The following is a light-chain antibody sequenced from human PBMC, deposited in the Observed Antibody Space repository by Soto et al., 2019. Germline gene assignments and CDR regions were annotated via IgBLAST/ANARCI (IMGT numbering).Light chain of an antibody. CDR3: QQYSRWPLT. J-gene: IGKJ4*01. CDR1: QSVTSN. V-gene: IGKV3-15*01. CDR2: GAS. Sequence: EKVMTQSPATLSVSPGERATLSCRASQSVTSNLAWYQQKPGQAPRILIYGASTSATGIPARFSGCGSGTEFTLTISSLQSEDFAVYYCQQYSRWPLTFGGGTKVEIK.